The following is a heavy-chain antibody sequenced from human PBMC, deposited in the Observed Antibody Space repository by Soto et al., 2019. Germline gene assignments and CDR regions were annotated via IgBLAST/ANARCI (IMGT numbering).Heavy chain of an antibody. J-gene: IGHJ5*02. D-gene: IGHD3-22*01. V-gene: IGHV4-31*03. CDR2: IYYSGST. Sequence: QVQLQESGPGLVKPSQTLSLTCTVSGGSISSGDYYWSWIRQHPGKGLEWVAYIYYSGSTYYNPSLKSRLTISVDTSKNQFSLQLSSVTAADTAVYYCARGLGSYYDSMSGNWFDPWGKGTLVTVSS. CDR1: GGSISSGDYY. CDR3: ARGLGSYYDSMSGNWFDP.